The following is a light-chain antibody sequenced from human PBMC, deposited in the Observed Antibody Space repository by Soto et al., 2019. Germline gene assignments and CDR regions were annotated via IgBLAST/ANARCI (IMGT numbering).Light chain of an antibody. CDR1: QGIGDT. V-gene: IGKV3-11*01. J-gene: IGKJ4*01. Sequence: EVVLTQSPATLSVSPWEVVTLSCRASQGIGDTLAWCQHKPGQTPRLLIYDTSARATGVPARFSGSGSGTDFTLIISSLEPEDFAVYYCQQRSNWPFLTFGGGTKVDI. CDR3: QQRSNWPFLT. CDR2: DTS.